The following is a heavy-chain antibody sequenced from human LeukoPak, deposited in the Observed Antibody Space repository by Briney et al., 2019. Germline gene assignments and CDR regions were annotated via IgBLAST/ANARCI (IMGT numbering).Heavy chain of an antibody. CDR2: ISSSSSYK. Sequence: GGSLRLSCAASGFTFSSYSMNWVRQAPGKGLEWVSSISSSSSYKYYADSVKGRFTISRDNSKNTLYLQMNSLRAEDTAVYYCAKITRSYDILTGYPHYYYYYMDVWGKGTTVTVSS. CDR3: AKITRSYDILTGYPHYYYYYMDV. V-gene: IGHV3-21*04. J-gene: IGHJ6*03. D-gene: IGHD3-9*01. CDR1: GFTFSSYS.